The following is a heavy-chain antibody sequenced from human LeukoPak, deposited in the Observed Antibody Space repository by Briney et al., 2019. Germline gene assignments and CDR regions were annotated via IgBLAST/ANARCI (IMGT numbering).Heavy chain of an antibody. CDR3: ARPYSSGWYGDFDY. CDR2: ISSGSSTI. CDR1: GFTFSSYS. D-gene: IGHD6-19*01. Sequence: GGSLRLSCAASGFTFSSYSMNWVRQAPGKGLEWISYISSGSSTIYYADSVKGRFTISRDNSKNTLCLQMNSLRVEDAAVYYCARPYSSGWYGDFDYWGQGTLVTVSS. J-gene: IGHJ4*02. V-gene: IGHV3-48*01.